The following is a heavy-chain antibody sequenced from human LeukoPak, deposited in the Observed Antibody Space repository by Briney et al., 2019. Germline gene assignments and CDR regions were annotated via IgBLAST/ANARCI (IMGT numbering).Heavy chain of an antibody. D-gene: IGHD3-22*01. CDR3: ATAEGPDYYDSSGYYNY. CDR2: IYPGDSDT. V-gene: IGHV5-51*01. CDR1: GYSFTSYW. Sequence: GESLKISCKGSGYSFTSYWIGWVRQMPGKGLEWMGIIYPGDSDTRYSPSFQGQVTISADKSISTAYPQWSSLKASDTAMYYCATAEGPDYYDSSGYYNYWGQGTLVTVST. J-gene: IGHJ4*02.